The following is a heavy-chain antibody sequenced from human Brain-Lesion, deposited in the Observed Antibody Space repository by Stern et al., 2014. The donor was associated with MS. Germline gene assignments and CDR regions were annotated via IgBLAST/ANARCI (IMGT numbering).Heavy chain of an antibody. Sequence: QLVESGPGLVKPSETLSLTCTVAGGSVSSTSYAWAWIRQPPGKGLEWIGTIYSSGNTYYSPSLQSRLTISLDTSKNQFSLPLRSVTAADTAVYYCAGEEDIRYCSGGSCTGNWFDPWGQGTLVTVSS. V-gene: IGHV4-39*01. CDR3: AGEEDIRYCSGGSCTGNWFDP. D-gene: IGHD2-15*01. J-gene: IGHJ5*02. CDR2: IYSSGNT. CDR1: GGSVSSTSYA.